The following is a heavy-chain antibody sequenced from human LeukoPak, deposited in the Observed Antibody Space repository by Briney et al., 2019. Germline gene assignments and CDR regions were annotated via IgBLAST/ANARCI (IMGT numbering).Heavy chain of an antibody. Sequence: SETLSLTCAVFGGSFSDYYWNWLRQSPGKGLEWIGEINHSGSNTYNPSLKSRVTVSVDTSKNQFSLKLRSVTAADTAVYYCARYFRRSTVTTYFDFWGQGTLVTVSS. J-gene: IGHJ4*02. D-gene: IGHD4-17*01. CDR2: INHSGSN. CDR1: GGSFSDYY. V-gene: IGHV4-34*01. CDR3: ARYFRRSTVTTYFDF.